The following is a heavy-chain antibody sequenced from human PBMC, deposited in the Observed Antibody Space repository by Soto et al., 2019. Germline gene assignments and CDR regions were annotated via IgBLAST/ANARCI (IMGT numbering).Heavy chain of an antibody. J-gene: IGHJ6*02. D-gene: IGHD3-3*01. V-gene: IGHV1-69*06. Sequence: SVKVSCKASGGTFSSYAISWVRQAPGQGLEWMGGIIPIFGTANYAQKFQGRVTITADKSTSTAYMELSSLRSEDTAVYYCARTVLRFLEWVAYYYYYGMDVWGQGTTVTVSS. CDR3: ARTVLRFLEWVAYYYYYGMDV. CDR1: GGTFSSYA. CDR2: IIPIFGTA.